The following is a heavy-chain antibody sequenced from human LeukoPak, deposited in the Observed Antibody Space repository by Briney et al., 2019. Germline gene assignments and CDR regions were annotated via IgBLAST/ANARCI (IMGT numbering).Heavy chain of an antibody. CDR1: VGSISNRDYY. CDR3: ARHPSSSRKPAYAMDV. CDR2: ISYTGST. D-gene: IGHD2-2*01. J-gene: IGHJ6*02. Sequence: PSDTLSLTCTVSVGSISNRDYYWGWIRRPPGRGLGRNESISYTGSTYYNPSLKRRVTISVDTSKNQFSLKLNSVTAADTAVYYCARHPSSSRKPAYAMDVWGQGTTVTVSS. V-gene: IGHV4-39*01.